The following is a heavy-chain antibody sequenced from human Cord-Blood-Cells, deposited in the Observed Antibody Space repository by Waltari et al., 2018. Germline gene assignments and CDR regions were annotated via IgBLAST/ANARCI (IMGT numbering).Heavy chain of an antibody. D-gene: IGHD1-26*01. V-gene: IGHV3-30-3*01. CDR2: ISYYGSKE. J-gene: IGHJ4*02. CDR1: GFTFSSYA. CDR3: ASSGSYYYFDY. Sequence: QVQLVESGGGVVQPGRSLRLSCAASGFTFSSYAMHWVRQAPGKGLEWVAVISYYGSKEYYADSVKGRFTISRDNSKNTLYLQMNSPRAEDTAVYYCASSGSYYYFDYWGQGTLVTVSS.